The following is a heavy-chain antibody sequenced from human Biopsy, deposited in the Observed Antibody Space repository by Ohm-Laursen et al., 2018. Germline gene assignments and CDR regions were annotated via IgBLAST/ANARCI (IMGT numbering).Heavy chain of an antibody. Sequence: SLRLSCTAPGFTFSVYAMHWVRQAPGKGLEWVAIIWYDGSSEYYADSVKGRFTISRDNSKNTVYLQMNSLRVKDTAVYYCARDPIVGSKADGMDVWGQGTTVTVSS. D-gene: IGHD1-26*01. CDR1: GFTFSVYA. J-gene: IGHJ6*02. CDR3: ARDPIVGSKADGMDV. CDR2: IWYDGSSE. V-gene: IGHV3-33*01.